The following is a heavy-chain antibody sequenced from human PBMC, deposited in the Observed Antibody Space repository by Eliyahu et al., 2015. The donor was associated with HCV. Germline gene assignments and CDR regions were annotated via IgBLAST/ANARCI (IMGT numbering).Heavy chain of an antibody. J-gene: IGHJ4*02. CDR2: INPNSGGS. D-gene: IGHD2-21*02. CDR3: ARVPHTRDRLLPYYFDY. Sequence: QVQLVQSGAEVKKPGASVKVSCKASGYTFTGYYMHWVRQAPGQGLEWMGWINPNSGGSNYAQKFQGRVTMTRDTSISTAYMELSRLRSDDTAVYYCARVPHTRDRLLPYYFDYWGQGTLVTVSS. V-gene: IGHV1-2*02. CDR1: GYTFTGYY.